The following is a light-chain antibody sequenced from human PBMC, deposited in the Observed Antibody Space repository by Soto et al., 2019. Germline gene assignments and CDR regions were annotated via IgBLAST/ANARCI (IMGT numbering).Light chain of an antibody. Sequence: QSVLTQPPSTSGTPGQRVTISCSGSTSNIGSNTVNWYQHLPGTAPKLLIYSNNQRPSGVPDRFSGSKSGTSASLAVSGLQSEDEAHYYCAAWVASRNGYVFGTGTKLTVL. CDR3: AAWVASRNGYV. CDR2: SNN. J-gene: IGLJ1*01. V-gene: IGLV1-44*01. CDR1: TSNIGSNT.